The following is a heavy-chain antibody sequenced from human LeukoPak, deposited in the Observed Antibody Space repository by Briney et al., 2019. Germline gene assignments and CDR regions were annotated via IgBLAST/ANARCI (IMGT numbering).Heavy chain of an antibody. CDR1: GGSFSGYY. V-gene: IGHV4-34*01. D-gene: IGHD5-18*01. Sequence: SETLSLTCALTGGSFSGYYWSWIRQPPGKGLEWIGEINHSGSTNYNPSLKSRVTISVDTSKNQFSLKLSSVTAADTAVYYCARDTAMAVDYWGQGTLVTVSS. J-gene: IGHJ4*02. CDR3: ARDTAMAVDY. CDR2: INHSGST.